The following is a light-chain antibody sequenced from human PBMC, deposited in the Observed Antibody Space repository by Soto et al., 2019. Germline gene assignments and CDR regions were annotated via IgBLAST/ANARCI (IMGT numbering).Light chain of an antibody. J-gene: IGKJ1*01. CDR3: QQSYSTPPWT. CDR2: AAS. CDR1: QSISTW. Sequence: DIQMTQSPSTLSASVGDTVTITCRASQSISTWLAWYQQKPGKAPKLLIYAASNLQSGVPSRFSGSGSGTDFTLTISSLQPEDFATYFCQQSYSTPPWTFGQGTKVEIK. V-gene: IGKV1-39*01.